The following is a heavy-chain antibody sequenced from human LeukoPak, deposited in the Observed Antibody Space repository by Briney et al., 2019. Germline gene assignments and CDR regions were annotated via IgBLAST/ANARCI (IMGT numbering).Heavy chain of an antibody. CDR2: IYYSGST. D-gene: IGHD3-16*01. Sequence: SETLSLTCTVSGGSISSYYWSWIRQPPGKGLEWIGYIYYSGSTNYNPSLKSRVTISVDTSKNQFSLKLSSVTAADTAVYYCARMITFGGVDYWGQGTLVTVSS. J-gene: IGHJ4*02. CDR3: ARMITFGGVDY. V-gene: IGHV4-59*01. CDR1: GGSISSYY.